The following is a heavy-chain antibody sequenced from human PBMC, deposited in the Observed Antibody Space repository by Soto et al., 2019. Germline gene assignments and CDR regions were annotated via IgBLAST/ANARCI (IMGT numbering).Heavy chain of an antibody. V-gene: IGHV3-23*01. Sequence: GALRLSCVASGFTFSTYAMSWVRQAPGKGLEWVSALTPSGGETYYADSVKGRFTISRDNSMNALYLQMSSLRIEDTAVYYCAHPRGYGVFDAYDIWGQGTMVTVSS. CDR2: LTPSGGET. D-gene: IGHD4-17*01. CDR1: GFTFSTYA. CDR3: AHPRGYGVFDAYDI. J-gene: IGHJ3*02.